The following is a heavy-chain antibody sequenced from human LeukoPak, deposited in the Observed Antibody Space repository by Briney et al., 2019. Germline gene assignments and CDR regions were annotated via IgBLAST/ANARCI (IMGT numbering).Heavy chain of an antibody. V-gene: IGHV1-18*01. J-gene: IGHJ3*02. D-gene: IGHD2-2*01. CDR3: ATDQYPAMGRSAFDI. Sequence: ASVKVSCKASGYTFTSYGISWVRQAPGQRLEWMGWISAYNGNTNYAQKLQGRVTMTTDTSTSTAYMELRSLRSDDTAVYYCATDQYPAMGRSAFDIWGQGTMVTVSS. CDR1: GYTFTSYG. CDR2: ISAYNGNT.